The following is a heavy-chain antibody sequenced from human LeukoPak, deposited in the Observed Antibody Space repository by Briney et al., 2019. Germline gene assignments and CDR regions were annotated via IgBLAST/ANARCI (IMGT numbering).Heavy chain of an antibody. Sequence: GGSLRLSCAASGFTFSSYWVSWVRQAPGKGLEWVANIKQDGSEKYYVDSVKGRFTISRDNAKNSLYLQMNSLRAEDTAVYYCARGLAEYGDYYYYYGMDVWGQGTTVTVSS. J-gene: IGHJ6*02. CDR2: IKQDGSEK. D-gene: IGHD4-17*01. CDR1: GFTFSSYW. V-gene: IGHV3-7*01. CDR3: ARGLAEYGDYYYYYGMDV.